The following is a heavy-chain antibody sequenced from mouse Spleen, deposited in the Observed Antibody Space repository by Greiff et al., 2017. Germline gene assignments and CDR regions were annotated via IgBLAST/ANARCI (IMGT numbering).Heavy chain of an antibody. Sequence: QVQLQQPGAELVRPGSSVKLSCKASGYTFTSYWMDWVKQRPGQGLEWIGNIYPSDSETHYNQKFKDKATLTVDKSSSTAYMQLSSLTSEDSAVYYCARSAYGKVDYWGQGTTLTVSS. D-gene: IGHD2-1*01. V-gene: IGHV1-61*01. CDR3: ARSAYGKVDY. CDR2: IYPSDSET. J-gene: IGHJ2*01. CDR1: GYTFTSYW.